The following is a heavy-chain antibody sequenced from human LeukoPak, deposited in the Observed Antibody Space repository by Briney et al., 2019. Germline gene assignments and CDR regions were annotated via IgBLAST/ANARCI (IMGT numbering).Heavy chain of an antibody. V-gene: IGHV3-66*01. CDR2: IYSGGST. Sequence: GGSLRLSCAASGFTVSSNYMNWVRQAPGKGLEWVSVIYSGGSTYYADSVKGRFTISRDNSKNTLYFQMNSLRAGDTAVYYCARDQGYSRAFDIWGQGTMVTVSS. CDR1: GFTVSSNY. CDR3: ARDQGYSRAFDI. J-gene: IGHJ3*02. D-gene: IGHD2-21*01.